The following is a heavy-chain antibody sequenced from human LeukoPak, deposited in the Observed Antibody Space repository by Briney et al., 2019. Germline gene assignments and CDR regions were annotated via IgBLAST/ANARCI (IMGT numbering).Heavy chain of an antibody. V-gene: IGHV4-4*07. D-gene: IGHD3-10*01. CDR3: AREWTKNYYGSGSYYNFDY. J-gene: IGHJ4*02. CDR1: GGSMINYY. Sequence: PSETLSLTCSVSGGSMINYYWSWIRQPAGKGLEWIGRIYTSGSTNYNPSLKSRVTMSVDTSKNQFSLKLSSVTAADTAVYYCAREWTKNYYGSGSYYNFDYWGQGTLVTVSS. CDR2: IYTSGST.